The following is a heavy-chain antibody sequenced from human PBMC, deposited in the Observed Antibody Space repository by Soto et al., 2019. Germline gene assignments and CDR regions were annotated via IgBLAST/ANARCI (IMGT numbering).Heavy chain of an antibody. J-gene: IGHJ4*02. Sequence: SETLSLTCTVSGGSISTNSYFWGWIRQPPGKGLEWIGSIYYSGSTYYNPSLKSRVTISVDTSKSQFSLNLNSVTAADTAVYYCAREVGATNEYFDYWGQGTLVTVSS. CDR3: AREVGATNEYFDY. D-gene: IGHD1-26*01. CDR2: IYYSGST. V-gene: IGHV4-39*02. CDR1: GGSISTNSYF.